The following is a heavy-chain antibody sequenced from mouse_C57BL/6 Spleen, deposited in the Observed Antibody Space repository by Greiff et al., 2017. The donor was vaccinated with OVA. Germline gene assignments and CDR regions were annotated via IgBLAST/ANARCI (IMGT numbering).Heavy chain of an antibody. CDR3: TASTVVAHWYFDV. J-gene: IGHJ1*03. Sequence: EVQLVESGGGLVQPGGSMTLSCVASGFTFSNYWMNWVRQSPEKGLEWVAQIRLKSDNYATHYAESVKGRFTISRNDSKSSVYLQMSNLRAEDTGIYYCTASTVVAHWYFDVWGTGTTVTVSS. D-gene: IGHD1-1*01. V-gene: IGHV6-3*01. CDR1: GFTFSNYW. CDR2: IRLKSDNYAT.